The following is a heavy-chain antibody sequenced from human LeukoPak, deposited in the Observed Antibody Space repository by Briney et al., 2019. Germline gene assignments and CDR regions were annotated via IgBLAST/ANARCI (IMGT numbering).Heavy chain of an antibody. J-gene: IGHJ6*03. CDR2: IKQDGSEK. V-gene: IGHV3-7*01. CDR1: GFTFSNYW. CDR3: ARGLNGWSLNYYYYYMDA. D-gene: IGHD6-19*01. Sequence: GGSLRLSCAASGFTFSNYWMSWVRQAPGKGLEWVANIKQDGSEKYYVDSVKGRFTISRDNAKNSLYLQMNSLRAEDTAVYYCARGLNGWSLNYYYYYMDAWGKGTTVTISS.